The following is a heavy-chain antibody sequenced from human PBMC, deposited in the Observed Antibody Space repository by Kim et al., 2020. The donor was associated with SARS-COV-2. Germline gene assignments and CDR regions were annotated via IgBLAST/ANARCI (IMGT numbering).Heavy chain of an antibody. CDR2: IIPIFGTA. J-gene: IGHJ3*02. CDR1: GGTFSSYA. CDR3: ARDLARGDILTGSNSAEHAFDI. V-gene: IGHV1-69*13. D-gene: IGHD3-9*01. Sequence: SVKVSCKASGGTFSSYAISWVRQAPGQGLEWMGGIIPIFGTANYAQKFQGRVTITADESTSTAYMELSSLRSEDTAVYYCARDLARGDILTGSNSAEHAFDIWGQGTMVTVSS.